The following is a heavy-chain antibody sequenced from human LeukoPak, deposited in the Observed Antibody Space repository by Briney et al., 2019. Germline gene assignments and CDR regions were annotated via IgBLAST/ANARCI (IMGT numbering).Heavy chain of an antibody. CDR3: ARQRYSDY. CDR1: GFTFSRYW. CDR2: IKEDGSES. Sequence: GGSLRLSCAASGFTFSRYWMTWVRQAPGKGLEWVANIKEDGSESSYVESVKGRFTISRDNAKNSLYLQLNSPRAEDTAVYFCARQRYSDYWGQGTLVTVSS. V-gene: IGHV3-7*01. J-gene: IGHJ4*02. D-gene: IGHD1-1*01.